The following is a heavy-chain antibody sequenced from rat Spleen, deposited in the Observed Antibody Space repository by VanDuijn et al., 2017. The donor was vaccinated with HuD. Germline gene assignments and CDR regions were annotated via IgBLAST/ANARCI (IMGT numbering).Heavy chain of an antibody. D-gene: IGHD1-8*01. CDR1: GFSLTSYH. CDR2: IWTGGST. Sequence: QVQLKESGPGLVQPSQTLSLTCTVSGFSLTSYHVSWVRQPPGKGLEWMGVIWTGGSTDYNSARKSRLSISRDTSKSQVFLKMNSLHTEDIDTYYCARDYSSYIMDAWGQGSSVTVSS. V-gene: IGHV2-43*01. CDR3: ARDYSSYIMDA. J-gene: IGHJ4*01.